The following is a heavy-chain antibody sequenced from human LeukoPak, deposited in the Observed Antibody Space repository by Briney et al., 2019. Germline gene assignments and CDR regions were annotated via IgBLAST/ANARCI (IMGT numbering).Heavy chain of an antibody. CDR3: AKDRGGSGWYFDY. D-gene: IGHD6-19*01. Sequence: GRSLRLSCAASGFTFSSYGMHWVRQAPGKGLEGVAVISYDGSNKYYADSVKGRFTISRDNSKNTLYLQMNSLRAEDTAVYYCAKDRGGSGWYFDYWGQGTLVTVSS. V-gene: IGHV3-30*18. CDR2: ISYDGSNK. J-gene: IGHJ4*02. CDR1: GFTFSSYG.